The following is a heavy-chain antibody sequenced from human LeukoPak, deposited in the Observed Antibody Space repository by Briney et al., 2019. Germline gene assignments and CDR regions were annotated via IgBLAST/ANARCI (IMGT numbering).Heavy chain of an antibody. D-gene: IGHD5/OR15-5a*01. V-gene: IGHV3-23*01. CDR3: AKGNLRGPPPIIDY. CDR2: IRSSGGST. J-gene: IGHJ4*02. CDR1: GFPFISYA. Sequence: GGSLRLSCAASGFPFISYAMSWARQAPGKGLEWVSAIRSSGGSTSYPDSVKGRFTISRDNAKNTLYLQMNSLRAEDTAVYYCAKGNLRGPPPIIDYWGQGTLVTVST.